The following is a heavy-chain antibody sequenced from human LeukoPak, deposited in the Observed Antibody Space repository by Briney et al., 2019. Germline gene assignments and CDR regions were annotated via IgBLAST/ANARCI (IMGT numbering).Heavy chain of an antibody. CDR3: ARAYGSGSYYNGYYFDY. D-gene: IGHD3-10*01. J-gene: IGHJ4*02. CDR1: GGSISSGDYY. V-gene: IGHV4-30-4*01. Sequence: SQTLSLTCTVSGGSISSGDYYWSWIRQPPGKGLEWIGYIYYSGSTYYNPSLKSRVTISVDTSKNQFSLKLSSVTAADTAVYYCARAYGSGSYYNGYYFDYWGQGTLVTVSS. CDR2: IYYSGST.